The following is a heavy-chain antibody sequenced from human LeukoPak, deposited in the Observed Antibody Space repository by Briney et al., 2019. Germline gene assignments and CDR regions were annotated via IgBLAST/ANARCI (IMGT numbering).Heavy chain of an antibody. CDR1: GFTFSSYS. D-gene: IGHD6-19*01. Sequence: GGSLRLSCAASGFTFSSYSMNWVRQAPGKGLEWVSSISSSSSYIYYADSVKGRFTISRDNSKNTLYLQMNSLRAEDTAVYYCAKDSSGAMDVWGQGTTVTVSS. CDR2: ISSSSSYI. J-gene: IGHJ6*02. V-gene: IGHV3-21*01. CDR3: AKDSSGAMDV.